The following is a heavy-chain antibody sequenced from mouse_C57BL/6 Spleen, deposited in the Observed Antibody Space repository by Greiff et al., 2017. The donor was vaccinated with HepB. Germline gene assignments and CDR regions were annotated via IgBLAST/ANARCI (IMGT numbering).Heavy chain of an antibody. CDR3: ARGTAQATDYAMDY. Sequence: QVQLQQSGAELVKPGASVKLSCKASGYTLTSYWMHWVKQRPGQGLEWIGMIHPNSGSTNYNEKFKSKATLTVDKSSSTAYMQLSSLTSEDSAVYYCARGTAQATDYAMDYWGQGTSVTVSS. CDR2: IHPNSGST. J-gene: IGHJ4*01. D-gene: IGHD3-2*02. CDR1: GYTLTSYW. V-gene: IGHV1-64*01.